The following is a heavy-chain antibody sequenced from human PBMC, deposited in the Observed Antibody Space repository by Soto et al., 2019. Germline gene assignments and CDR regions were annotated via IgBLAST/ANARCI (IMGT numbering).Heavy chain of an antibody. V-gene: IGHV3-74*01. J-gene: IGHJ4*02. D-gene: IGHD2-2*01. CDR1: GLTFSNSW. CDR2: INADGTST. CDR3: VKVLARGVGVPRFYFDS. Sequence: GGSLRLARAASGLTFSNSWMHWVRQVSGKGLEWVSRINADGTSTSYADSVKGRFTISRDNAKNTLYLHVNSLRAEDTAVYYCVKVLARGVGVPRFYFDSWGQGALVTVSS.